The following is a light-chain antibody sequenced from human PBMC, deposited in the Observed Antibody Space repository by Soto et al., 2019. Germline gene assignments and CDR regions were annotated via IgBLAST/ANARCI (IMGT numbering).Light chain of an antibody. CDR2: DAS. J-gene: IGKJ4*01. CDR3: QQRSSWPLT. Sequence: ETVLTQSPATLSLSPGERAILSCRASQSVSTYLAWYQQKPGQAPRLLISDASNRATGIPARCSGSGPGTDFTPTISSLEPKDFAVYYCQQRSSWPLTFGGGTKVEIK. V-gene: IGKV3-11*01. CDR1: QSVSTY.